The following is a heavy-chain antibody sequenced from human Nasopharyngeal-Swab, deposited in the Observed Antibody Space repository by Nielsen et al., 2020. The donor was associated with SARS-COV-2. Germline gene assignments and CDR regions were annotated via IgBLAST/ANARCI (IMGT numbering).Heavy chain of an antibody. J-gene: IGHJ4*02. CDR1: GFTFSSYA. V-gene: IGHV3-30*04. Sequence: LKISGAASGFTFSSYAMHWVRQAPGKGLEWVAVISYDGSNKYYADSVKGRFTISRDNSKNTLYLQMNSLRAEDTAVYYCARDQLGDTAMVTLDYWGQGTLVTVSS. CDR2: ISYDGSNK. D-gene: IGHD5-18*01. CDR3: ARDQLGDTAMVTLDY.